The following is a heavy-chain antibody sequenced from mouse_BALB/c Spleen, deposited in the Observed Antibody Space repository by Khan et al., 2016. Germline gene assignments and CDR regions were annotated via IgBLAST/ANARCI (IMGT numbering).Heavy chain of an antibody. CDR2: INPDSSTI. Sequence: EVQLQESGGGLVQPGGSLKLSCAASGFDFSRYWMSWVRQAPGKGLEWIGEINPDSSTINDMPSLKDKFIISRDNAKNTLYLQMSKVRSEDTALYYSARPNDGYFTSWFAYWGQGTLVTVSA. D-gene: IGHD2-3*01. CDR3: ARPNDGYFTSWFAY. V-gene: IGHV4-1*02. CDR1: GFDFSRYW. J-gene: IGHJ3*01.